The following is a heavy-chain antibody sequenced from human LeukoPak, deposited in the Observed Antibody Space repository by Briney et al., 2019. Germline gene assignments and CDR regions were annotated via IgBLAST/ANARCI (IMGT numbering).Heavy chain of an antibody. J-gene: IGHJ4*02. CDR3: ASEGEIYFGYVY. Sequence: GGSLRLSCAASRFTLTKYWMSWVRQAPGKGLGWVANIKQDGSEKNYVDSVKGRFTISRDNAKNSLYLQMDTLRAEDTAVYYCASEGEIYFGYVYWGQGTLVTVSS. CDR2: IKQDGSEK. CDR1: RFTLTKYW. D-gene: IGHD3-22*01. V-gene: IGHV3-7*01.